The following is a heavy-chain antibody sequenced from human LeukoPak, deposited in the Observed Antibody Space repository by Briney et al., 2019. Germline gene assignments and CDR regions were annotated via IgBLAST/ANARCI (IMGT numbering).Heavy chain of an antibody. CDR2: IYPGDSDT. V-gene: IGHV5-51*01. J-gene: IGHJ4*02. D-gene: IGHD1-1*01. CDR3: ARHPSLAGSTWEDY. CDR1: GYSFTSHW. Sequence: GESLKISCKTSGYSFTSHWIGWMRQMPGKGLEWMGIIYPGDSDTRYSPSFQGQVTISADRSISTAYLQWSSLKASDSAMYYCARHPSLAGSTWEDYWGQGTLVTVSS.